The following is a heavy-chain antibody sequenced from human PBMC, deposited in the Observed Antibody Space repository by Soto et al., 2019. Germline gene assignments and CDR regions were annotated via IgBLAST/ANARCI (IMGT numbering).Heavy chain of an antibody. CDR3: TTGGSYYDGSGDGSSFDF. D-gene: IGHD3-22*01. V-gene: IGHV3-15*01. CDR1: GFTFDEAW. J-gene: IGHJ4*02. CDR2: IRTNADGGGT. Sequence: EVQLVESGGGLVKPRGSLRLSCTASGFTFDEAWMTWVRQTPGKGLEWVGRIRTNADGGGTDYASPVKGRFTISREESQNTLYLQLNSLKIEDTGVYYCTTGGSYYDGSGDGSSFDFWGQGTLVAVSS.